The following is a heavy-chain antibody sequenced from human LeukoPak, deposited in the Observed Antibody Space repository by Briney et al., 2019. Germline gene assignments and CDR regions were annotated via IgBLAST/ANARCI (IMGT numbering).Heavy chain of an antibody. CDR3: AKVWRAHGDFHAFDV. V-gene: IGHV3-30*18. CDR1: GFTFSTHA. J-gene: IGHJ3*01. D-gene: IGHD4-17*01. Sequence: GRSLRLSCAASGFTFSTHAMHWVRQAPGKGLEWVAAVSYDGSRNYHADSVKGRFTISRDTSNNMLYLQMSSLRPEDTAMYYCAKVWRAHGDFHAFDVWGQGTMVAVSP. CDR2: VSYDGSRN.